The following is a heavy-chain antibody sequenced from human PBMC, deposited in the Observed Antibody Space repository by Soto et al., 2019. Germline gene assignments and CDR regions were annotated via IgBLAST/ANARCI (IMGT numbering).Heavy chain of an antibody. Sequence: ASVKVSCKASGGTFNSYTISWVRQAPGQGLEWMGRIIPILGIANYAQKFQGRVTITADKSTSTAYMELSSLRSGDTAVYYCARSHCSGGSCYSADHAFDIWGQGTMVTVSS. CDR1: GGTFNSYT. D-gene: IGHD2-15*01. CDR3: ARSHCSGGSCYSADHAFDI. V-gene: IGHV1-69*02. CDR2: IIPILGIA. J-gene: IGHJ3*02.